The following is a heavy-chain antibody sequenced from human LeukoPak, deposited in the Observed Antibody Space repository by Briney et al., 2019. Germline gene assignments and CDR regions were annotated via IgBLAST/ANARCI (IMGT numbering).Heavy chain of an antibody. CDR2: ISSSSSTI. J-gene: IGHJ5*02. CDR3: ARGARYCSSTSCRRGFDP. Sequence: GGSLRLSCAASGFTFNNYAMNWVRQAPGKGLEWLSYISSSSSTIDYADSVKGRFTISRDNAKNSLYLQMNSLRAEDTAVYYCARGARYCSSTSCRRGFDPWGQGTLVTVSS. V-gene: IGHV3-48*04. D-gene: IGHD2-2*01. CDR1: GFTFNNYA.